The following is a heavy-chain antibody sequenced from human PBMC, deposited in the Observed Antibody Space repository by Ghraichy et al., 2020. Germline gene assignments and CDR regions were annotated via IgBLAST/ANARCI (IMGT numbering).Heavy chain of an antibody. Sequence: SETLSLTCTVSGGSISSYYWSWIRQPPGKGLEWIGYIYYSGSTNYNPSLKSRVTISVDTSKNQFSLKLSSVTAADTAVYYCARDRRIAAAPDAFDIWGQGTMVTVSS. D-gene: IGHD6-13*01. V-gene: IGHV4-59*01. CDR3: ARDRRIAAAPDAFDI. CDR2: IYYSGST. J-gene: IGHJ3*02. CDR1: GGSISSYY.